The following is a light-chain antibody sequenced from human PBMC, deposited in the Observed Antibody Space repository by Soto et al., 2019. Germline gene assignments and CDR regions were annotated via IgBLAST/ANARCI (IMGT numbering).Light chain of an antibody. V-gene: IGLV2-8*01. Sequence: QPVLTQPPSASGSPGQSVTISCTGTSSDVGGYDLVSWYQQHPGKAPKLILYEVAKRPSGVPARFSGSKSGNTASLTVSGLQADDESDYYCSSFAGNNNLFGGGTKVTVL. J-gene: IGLJ2*01. CDR1: SSDVGGYDL. CDR2: EVA. CDR3: SSFAGNNNL.